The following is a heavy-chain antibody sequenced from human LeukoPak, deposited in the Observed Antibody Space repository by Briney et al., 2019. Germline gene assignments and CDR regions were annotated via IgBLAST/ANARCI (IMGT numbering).Heavy chain of an antibody. CDR1: GFTFSSYS. CDR3: ARAPHDYGGNLGAFDI. J-gene: IGHJ3*02. V-gene: IGHV4-30-2*01. CDR2: IYHSGST. D-gene: IGHD4-23*01. Sequence: LRLSCAASGFTFSSYSMNWVRQPPGKGLEWIGYIYHSGSTYYNPSLKSRVTISVDRSKNQFSLKLSSVTAADTAVYYCARAPHDYGGNLGAFDIWGQGTMVTVSS.